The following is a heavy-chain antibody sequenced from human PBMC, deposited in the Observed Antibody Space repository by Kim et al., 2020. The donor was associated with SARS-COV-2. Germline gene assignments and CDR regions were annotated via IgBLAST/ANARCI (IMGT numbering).Heavy chain of an antibody. CDR2: IYYSGST. J-gene: IGHJ6*02. V-gene: IGHV4-59*13. Sequence: SETLSLTCTVSGGSISSYYWSWIRQPPGKGLEWIGDIYYSGSTNYNPSLKSRVTISVDTSKNQFSLKLSSVTAADTAVYYFARDRGWYTNYYYGMDVWGQGTTVTVSS. CDR3: ARDRGWYTNYYYGMDV. D-gene: IGHD6-19*01. CDR1: GGSISSYY.